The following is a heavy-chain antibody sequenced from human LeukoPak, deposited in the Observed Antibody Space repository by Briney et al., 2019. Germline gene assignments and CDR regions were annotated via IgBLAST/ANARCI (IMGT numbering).Heavy chain of an antibody. V-gene: IGHV4-38-2*01. Sequence: SETLSLTCDVSGYSIRSGSYWGWISQPPGKGLEWIGCMFHSGDTYHNPSLKSRVTISADTSKNQFSLKLTSVTAADTAAYYCAKVGAYGDYARHDYWGQGTLVTVSS. CDR1: GYSIRSGSY. CDR3: AKVGAYGDYARHDY. CDR2: MFHSGDT. D-gene: IGHD4-17*01. J-gene: IGHJ4*02.